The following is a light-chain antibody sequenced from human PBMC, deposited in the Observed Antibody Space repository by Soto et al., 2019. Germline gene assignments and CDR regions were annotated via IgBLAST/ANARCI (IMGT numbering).Light chain of an antibody. CDR1: QSVRSSY. V-gene: IGKV3-20*01. J-gene: IGKJ1*01. CDR2: GAS. CDR3: QQYGSSPLWT. Sequence: EIVLTQSPGTLSLSPGERATLSCRASQSVRSSYLAWYQQKPGQAPRLLIYGASSRATGIPDRFSGSGSGTDFTLTSSRLEPEDFAVYYCQQYGSSPLWTFGQGTKVEIK.